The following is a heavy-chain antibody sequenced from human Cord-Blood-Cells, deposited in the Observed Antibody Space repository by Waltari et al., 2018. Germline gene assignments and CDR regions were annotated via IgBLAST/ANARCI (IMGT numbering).Heavy chain of an antibody. CDR1: PGTLSRYA. D-gene: IGHD6-6*01. V-gene: IGHV1-69*01. CDR3: ARDSAGNARYGMEV. J-gene: IGHJ6*02. CDR2: IIPIFRTA. Sequence: QVQLAQSGAQVKKPGSSVKCSCNASPGTLSRYAIARVQLPPGQGLERMGGIIPIFRTANDAQTCQGRVTITADESTSTAYMELSSLGSEDTAAYYCARDSAGNARYGMEVWGQGTTVTVAS.